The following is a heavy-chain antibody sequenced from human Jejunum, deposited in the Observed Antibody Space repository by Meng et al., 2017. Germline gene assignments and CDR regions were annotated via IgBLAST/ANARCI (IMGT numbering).Heavy chain of an antibody. CDR1: GYPFSNFD. D-gene: IGHD1-1*01. V-gene: IGHV1-8*03. J-gene: IGHJ5*02. Sequence: QGRLVHAGSEMKKPGASVKVSCKASGYPFSNFDINWVRQAPGQGLEWMGRVNPYNGKTDYSQKFQGRVTITSDTSISTVYMEVTSLRSEDTAVYFCARGRPSWNSDWFDPWGQGTLVTVSS. CDR3: ARGRPSWNSDWFDP. CDR2: VNPYNGKT.